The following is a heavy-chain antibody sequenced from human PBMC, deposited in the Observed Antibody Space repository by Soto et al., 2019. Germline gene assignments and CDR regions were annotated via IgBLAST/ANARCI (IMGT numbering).Heavy chain of an antibody. J-gene: IGHJ4*02. CDR3: ASLNYDFWDLDY. D-gene: IGHD3-3*01. CDR1: GGSISSGDYY. V-gene: IGHV4-30-4*01. Sequence: PSETLSLTCTVSGGSISSGDYYWSWIRQPPGKGLEWIGYIYYSGSTYYNPSLKSRVTISVDTSKNQFSLRLSSVTAADTAVYYCASLNYDFWDLDYWGQGTLVTVSS. CDR2: IYYSGST.